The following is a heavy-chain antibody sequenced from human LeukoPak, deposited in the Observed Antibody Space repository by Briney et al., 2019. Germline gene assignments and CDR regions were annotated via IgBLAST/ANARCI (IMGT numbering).Heavy chain of an antibody. CDR3: ARDPYGDHEYFQH. V-gene: IGHV1-2*02. CDR1: GYTFTGYY. Sequence: ASVKVSCKASGYTFTGYYMHWVRQAPGQGLEWMGWINPNSGGTNYAQKFQGRVTMTRDTSISTAYMELSRLTSDDTAVHYCARDPYGDHEYFQHWGQGTLVTVSS. D-gene: IGHD4-17*01. CDR2: INPNSGGT. J-gene: IGHJ1*01.